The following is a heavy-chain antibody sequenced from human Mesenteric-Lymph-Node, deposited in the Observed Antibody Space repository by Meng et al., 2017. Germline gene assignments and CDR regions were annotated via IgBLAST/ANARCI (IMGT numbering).Heavy chain of an antibody. Sequence: SQTLSLTCAVSGYSITSGYYWGWVRQPPGKGLEWIGSISDSGSTYYNPSLKSRVTISVDTSKNQFSLKLSSVTAADTAVYYCARVGSGWYHRPSDYWGQGTLVTVSS. V-gene: IGHV4-38-2*01. J-gene: IGHJ4*02. CDR3: ARVGSGWYHRPSDY. D-gene: IGHD6-19*01. CDR1: GYSITSGYY. CDR2: ISDSGST.